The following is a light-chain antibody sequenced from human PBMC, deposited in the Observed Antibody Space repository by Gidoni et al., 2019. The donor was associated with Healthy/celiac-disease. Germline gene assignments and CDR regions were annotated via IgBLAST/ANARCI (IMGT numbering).Light chain of an antibody. CDR3: QQYDNPLYT. V-gene: IGKV1-33*01. CDR2: DAS. Sequence: ASVGDRVTITCQASQDISNYLNWYQQKPGKAPKLLIYDASNLETGVPSRCSGSGSGTDFTFNSSSLQPEDIATYYCQQYDNPLYTFGQGTKLEIK. CDR1: QDISNY. J-gene: IGKJ2*01.